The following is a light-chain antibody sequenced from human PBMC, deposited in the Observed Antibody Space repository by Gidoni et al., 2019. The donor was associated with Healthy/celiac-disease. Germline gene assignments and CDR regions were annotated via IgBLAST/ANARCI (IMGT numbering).Light chain of an antibody. Sequence: SYELTQPPSVFVSPGQTASITCSGDKSGDKYACWYQQKPGQSPVLVIYQDSKRPSGIPERFSGSNSGNTATLTISGTQAMDEADYYCQAWDSSTAVFGTGTKVTVL. CDR1: KSGDKY. CDR2: QDS. V-gene: IGLV3-1*01. J-gene: IGLJ1*01. CDR3: QAWDSSTAV.